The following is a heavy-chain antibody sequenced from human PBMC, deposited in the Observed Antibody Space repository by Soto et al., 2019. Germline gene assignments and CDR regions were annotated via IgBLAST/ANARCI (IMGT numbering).Heavy chain of an antibody. D-gene: IGHD2-15*01. CDR1: GFTFSSYA. V-gene: IGHV3-30-3*01. J-gene: IGHJ6*02. CDR3: ARDLGYCSGGSCNDYYGMDV. Sequence: QVQLVESGGGVVQPGRSLRLSCAASGFTFSSYAMHWVRQAPGKGLEWVAVISYDGSNKYYADSVKGRFTISRDNSKNTLDLQMNSLRAEDTAVYYCARDLGYCSGGSCNDYYGMDVWGQGTTVTVSS. CDR2: ISYDGSNK.